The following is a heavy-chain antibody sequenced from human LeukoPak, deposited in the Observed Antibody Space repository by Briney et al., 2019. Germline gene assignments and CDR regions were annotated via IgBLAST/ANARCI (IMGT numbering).Heavy chain of an antibody. Sequence: GRSLRLSCAASGFTFSSYAMHWVRQAPGKGLEWVAVTPYDGSNKYYADSVKGRFTISRDNSKNTLYLQMNSLRAEDTAVYYCARDRAAGTWWGLDYYYGMDVWGQGTTVTVSS. V-gene: IGHV3-30-3*01. D-gene: IGHD6-13*01. J-gene: IGHJ6*02. CDR3: ARDRAAGTWWGLDYYYGMDV. CDR1: GFTFSSYA. CDR2: TPYDGSNK.